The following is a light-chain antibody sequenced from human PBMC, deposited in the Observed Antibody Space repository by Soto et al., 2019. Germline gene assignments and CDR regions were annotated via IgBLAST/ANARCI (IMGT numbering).Light chain of an antibody. Sequence: QSVLTQPPSASGTPGQRVTMSCSGSNSNIGGNSVNWFQHLPGTAPKVLIYSSTQRPSGVPDRFSGSTSGTSASLAISGLQSDDEAYYYCAAWDDDLNGGVFGGGTKLTVL. V-gene: IGLV1-44*01. CDR3: AAWDDDLNGGV. CDR2: SST. J-gene: IGLJ3*02. CDR1: NSNIGGNS.